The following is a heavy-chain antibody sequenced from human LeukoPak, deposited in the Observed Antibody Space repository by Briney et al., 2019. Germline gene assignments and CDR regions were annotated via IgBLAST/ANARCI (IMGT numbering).Heavy chain of an antibody. Sequence: QRGGPQRLSCAASGFTFRSYSMHWVREAPGKGLEGVAVISYAGSNKYYAVSVKRRFTLSRDNSKNSLFLQMNSLTAEDTGVYYCVKDGRVSSVNYYGLDVWGQGTTVTVSS. D-gene: IGHD6-19*01. J-gene: IGHJ6*02. V-gene: IGHV3-30-3*01. CDR3: VKDGRVSSVNYYGLDV. CDR2: ISYAGSNK. CDR1: GFTFRSYS.